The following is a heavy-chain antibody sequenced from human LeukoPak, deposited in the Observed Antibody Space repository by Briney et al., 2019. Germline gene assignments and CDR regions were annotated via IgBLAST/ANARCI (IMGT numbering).Heavy chain of an antibody. D-gene: IGHD3-22*01. CDR1: GFTFGDYA. CDR2: IRSKAYGGTT. V-gene: IGHV3-49*03. CDR3: TRGPFHQPPYYYDSSGYYGSLNPFDY. Sequence: RAGGSLRLSCTASGFTFGDYAMSWFRQAPGKGLEWVGFIRSKAYGGTTEYAASVKGRFTISRDDSKSIAYLQMNSLKTEDTAVYYCTRGPFHQPPYYYDSSGYYGSLNPFDYWGQGTLVTVSS. J-gene: IGHJ4*02.